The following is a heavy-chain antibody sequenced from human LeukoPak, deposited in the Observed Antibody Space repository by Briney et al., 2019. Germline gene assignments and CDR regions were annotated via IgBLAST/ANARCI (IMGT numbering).Heavy chain of an antibody. V-gene: IGHV3-23*01. CDR2: ISGSGGST. CDR1: GFTFSSYA. Sequence: GGSLRLSCAASGFTFSSYAMSWVRQAPGKGLEWVSAISGSGGSTYYADSVKGRFTISRDNSKNTLYLQMNSLRAEDTAVYCCAILATSVYSSGWPGYWGQGTLVTVSS. J-gene: IGHJ4*02. CDR3: AILATSVYSSGWPGY. D-gene: IGHD6-19*01.